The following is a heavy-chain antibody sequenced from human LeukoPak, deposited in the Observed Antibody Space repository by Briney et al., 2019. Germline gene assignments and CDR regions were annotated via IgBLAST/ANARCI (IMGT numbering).Heavy chain of an antibody. CDR2: IRFDESDK. CDR1: GFIFKNNG. CDR3: VKDNPVCES. J-gene: IGHJ5*02. D-gene: IGHD2-21*01. V-gene: IGHV3-30*02. Sequence: GGSLRLSCVASGFIFKNNGMHWVRQAPGKGLEWGAFIRFDESDKFYADSVKGRFTISRDISKNTLFLEMNGLRVDDTALYYCVKDNPVCESWGQGTLVIVSS.